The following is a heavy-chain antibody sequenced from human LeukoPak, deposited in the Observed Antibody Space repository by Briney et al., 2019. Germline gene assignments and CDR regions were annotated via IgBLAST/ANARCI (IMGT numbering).Heavy chain of an antibody. V-gene: IGHV3-21*01. CDR1: GFTFSSYS. Sequence: GGSLRLSCAASGFTFSSYSMNWVRQAPGKGLEWVSSISSSSYIYYADSVKGRFTISRDNAKNSLYLQMNSLRAEDTAVYYCARDSSSWYGDAFDIWGQGTMVTVSS. CDR2: ISSSSYI. D-gene: IGHD6-13*01. J-gene: IGHJ3*02. CDR3: ARDSSSWYGDAFDI.